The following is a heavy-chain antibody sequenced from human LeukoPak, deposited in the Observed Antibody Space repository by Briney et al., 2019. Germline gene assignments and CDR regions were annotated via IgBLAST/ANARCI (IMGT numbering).Heavy chain of an antibody. J-gene: IGHJ5*02. V-gene: IGHV4-34*01. CDR2: INHSGST. D-gene: IGHD3-3*01. CDR1: GGSFSGYY. Sequence: SETLSLTCAVYGGSFSGYYWSWIRQPPGKGLEWIGEINHSGSTNYNPSLKSRVTISVDTSKNQFSLKLSSVTAADTAVYYCAGSDFLEWPYSFDPWGQGTLVTVSS. CDR3: AGSDFLEWPYSFDP.